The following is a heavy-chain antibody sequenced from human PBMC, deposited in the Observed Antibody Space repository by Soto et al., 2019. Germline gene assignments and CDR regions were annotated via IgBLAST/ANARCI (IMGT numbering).Heavy chain of an antibody. V-gene: IGHV3-74*01. CDR3: ARARSRGMDY. CDR2: INSDGTIT. CDR1: GFTFSSYW. Sequence: GGALRLSCAASGFTFSSYWMHWVRQAPGKGLVWVSRINSDGTITSYADSVKGRFTVSRDNAASTLYLQMNSLRAEDTAVYYCARARSRGMDYWGQGTLVTVSS. J-gene: IGHJ4*02.